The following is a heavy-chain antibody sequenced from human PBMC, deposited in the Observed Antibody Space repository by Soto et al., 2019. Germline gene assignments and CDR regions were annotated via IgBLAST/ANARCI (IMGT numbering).Heavy chain of an antibody. Sequence: SETLSLTCTVSGGSISSSSYYWGWIRQPPGKGLEWIGSIYYSGSTYYNPSLKSRATISVDTSKNQFSLKLSSVTAADTAVDYCARQANWGVEGAFDIWGQGTMVTVSS. J-gene: IGHJ3*02. CDR2: IYYSGST. CDR3: ARQANWGVEGAFDI. CDR1: GGSISSSSYY. D-gene: IGHD7-27*01. V-gene: IGHV4-39*01.